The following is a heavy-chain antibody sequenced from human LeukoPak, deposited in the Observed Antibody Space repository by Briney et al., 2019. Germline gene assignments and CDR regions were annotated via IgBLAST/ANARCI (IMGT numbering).Heavy chain of an antibody. CDR3: ARNYYDSSGYYTDAFDI. D-gene: IGHD3-22*01. J-gene: IGHJ3*02. CDR2: ISAYNGNT. CDR1: GYTFTSYG. Sequence: ASVKVSCKASGYTFTSYGISWVRKAPGQGLEWMGWISAYNGNTNYAQKLQGRVTMTTDTSTSTAYMELRSLRSDDTAVYYCARNYYDSSGYYTDAFDIWGQGTMVTVSS. V-gene: IGHV1-18*01.